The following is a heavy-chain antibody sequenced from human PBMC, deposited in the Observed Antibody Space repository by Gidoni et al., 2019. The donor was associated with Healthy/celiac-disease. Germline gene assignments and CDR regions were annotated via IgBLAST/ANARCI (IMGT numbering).Heavy chain of an antibody. V-gene: IGHV1-18*01. Sequence: RQAPGQGLEWMGWISAYNGNTNYAQKLQGRVTMTTDTSTSTAYMELRSLRSDDTAVYYCARDPWIQLWIGYRFDYWGQGTLVTVSS. CDR2: ISAYNGNT. J-gene: IGHJ4*02. D-gene: IGHD5-18*01. CDR3: ARDPWIQLWIGYRFDY.